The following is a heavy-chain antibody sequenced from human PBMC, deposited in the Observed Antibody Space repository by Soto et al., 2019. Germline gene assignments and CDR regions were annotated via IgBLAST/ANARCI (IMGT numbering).Heavy chain of an antibody. CDR1: GGTFSSYT. J-gene: IGHJ6*02. CDR3: ARILGVTGYYYGMDV. Sequence: QVQLVQSGAEVKKPGSSVKVSCKASGGTFSSYTISWVRQAPGQGLEWMGRIIPILGIANYAQKFQGRVTITADKPTSTAYMELSSLRSEDTAVYYCARILGVTGYYYGMDVWGQGTTVTVSS. V-gene: IGHV1-69*02. CDR2: IIPILGIA. D-gene: IGHD2-21*02.